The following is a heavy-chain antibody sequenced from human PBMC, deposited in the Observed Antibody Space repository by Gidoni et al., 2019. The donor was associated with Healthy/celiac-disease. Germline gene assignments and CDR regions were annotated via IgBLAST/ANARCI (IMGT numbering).Heavy chain of an antibody. J-gene: IGHJ3*02. D-gene: IGHD1-20*01. CDR3: AREGGSYNWNLGTANAFDI. V-gene: IGHV4-59*01. CDR1: GGSISSFY. Sequence: QVQLQESCPGLVKPSETLSPNFTVSGGSISSFYWSWIRHPPGKGLEWLGYIYYSGATNYNPSLKRRVTISVDTSKSQFSLKLSSVTAADTAVYYCAREGGSYNWNLGTANAFDIWGQGTMVTVSS. CDR2: IYYSGAT.